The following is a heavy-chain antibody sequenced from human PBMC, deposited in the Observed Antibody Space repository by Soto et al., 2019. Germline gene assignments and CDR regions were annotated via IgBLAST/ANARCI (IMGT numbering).Heavy chain of an antibody. V-gene: IGHV4-39*01. D-gene: IGHD3-22*01. CDR1: GGSISSSNYY. Sequence: PSETLSLTCTVSGGSISSSNYYWGWIRQPPGKGLEWIGTIYYSGNTYYNPSLKSRVTISVDTSKNQFSLKLSSVTAADTAVYYCARQTYDTSGYYYAYYYYGMDVWGQGTTVTVSS. CDR3: ARQTYDTSGYYYAYYYYGMDV. CDR2: IYYSGNT. J-gene: IGHJ6*02.